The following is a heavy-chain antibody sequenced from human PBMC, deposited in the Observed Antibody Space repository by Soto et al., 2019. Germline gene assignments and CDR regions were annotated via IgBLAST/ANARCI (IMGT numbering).Heavy chain of an antibody. J-gene: IGHJ4*02. V-gene: IGHV5-51*01. CDR2: IYPGDSDT. D-gene: IGHD2-2*01. CDR1: GFTFTNYW. CDR3: AKHEGYCSSTTCSNFDS. Sequence: GESLKISCRGSGFTFTNYWIAWVRQMPGKGLEWMGIIYPGDSDTSYSPSFQGQVTISADKSINTAYLHWSTLKASDTAMYYCAKHEGYCSSTTCSNFDSWGQGTLATVSS.